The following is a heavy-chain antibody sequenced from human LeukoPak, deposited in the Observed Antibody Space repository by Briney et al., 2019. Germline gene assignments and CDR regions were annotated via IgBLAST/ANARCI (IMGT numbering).Heavy chain of an antibody. CDR1: GGSISSYY. D-gene: IGHD2-2*01. CDR2: IYCSGST. V-gene: IGHV4-59*01. J-gene: IGHJ4*02. CDR3: ARARVVPAAADFDY. Sequence: SETLSLTCTVSGGSISSYYWSWIRQPPGKGLEWIGYIYCSGSTNYNPSLKSRVTISVDTSKNQFSLKLSSVTAADTAVYYCARARVVPAAADFDYWGQGTLVTVSS.